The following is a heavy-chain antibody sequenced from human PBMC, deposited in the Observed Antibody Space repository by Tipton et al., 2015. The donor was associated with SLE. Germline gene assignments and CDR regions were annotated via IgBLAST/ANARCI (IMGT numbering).Heavy chain of an antibody. CDR1: GFTFNSFA. J-gene: IGHJ6*03. Sequence: SLRLSCEASGFTFNSFAMNWVRQAPGKGLEWVAVISHAGSNQYYADSVKGRSTIARDNSRNTFYLQLDSLSAEDTAVYYCAGSTRYYYMDVWGKGTTVTVSS. CDR3: AGSTRYYYMDV. CDR2: ISHAGSNQ. V-gene: IGHV3-30*04. D-gene: IGHD2-15*01.